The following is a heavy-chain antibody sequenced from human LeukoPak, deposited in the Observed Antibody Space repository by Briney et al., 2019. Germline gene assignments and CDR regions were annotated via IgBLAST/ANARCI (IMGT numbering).Heavy chain of an antibody. CDR1: GYTFTGYY. CDR3: ARVLRYSSGWYDPPDY. D-gene: IGHD6-19*01. V-gene: IGHV1-2*02. Sequence: GASVKVSCKASGYTFTGYYMHWVRQAPGQGLEWMGWINPNSGGTNYAQKFQGRVTMTRGTSISTAYMELSRLRSDDTAVYYCARVLRYSSGWYDPPDYWGQGTLVTVSS. CDR2: INPNSGGT. J-gene: IGHJ4*02.